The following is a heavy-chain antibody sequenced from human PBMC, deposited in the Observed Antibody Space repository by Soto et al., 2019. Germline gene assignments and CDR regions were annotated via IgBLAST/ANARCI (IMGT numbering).Heavy chain of an antibody. J-gene: IGHJ6*02. CDR3: ARHLSNFRYYYYAMDV. V-gene: IGHV5-51*01. D-gene: IGHD4-4*01. CDR2: ICPGDSDT. CDR1: GYTFTDYW. Sequence: DSLKISCQGSGYTFTDYWIGWVRQLPGKGLEWMGIICPGDSDTRYSPSFQGHVTITVDKSTSTAYLQWNTLKASDPAMYYCARHLSNFRYYYYAMDVWGQGTTVTV.